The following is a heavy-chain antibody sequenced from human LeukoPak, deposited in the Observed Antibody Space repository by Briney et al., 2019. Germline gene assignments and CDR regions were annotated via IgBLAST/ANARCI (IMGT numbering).Heavy chain of an antibody. D-gene: IGHD6-6*01. CDR1: GFTFSSYW. CDR3: AKGRSRSSSWGGDFQH. V-gene: IGHV3-7*03. J-gene: IGHJ1*01. CDR2: IKQDGSEK. Sequence: GGSLRLSCAASGFTFSSYWMSWVRQAPGKGLEWVANIKQDGSEKYYVDSVKGRFTISRDNAKNSLYLQMNSLRAEDTAVYYCAKGRSRSSSWGGDFQHWGQGTLVTVSS.